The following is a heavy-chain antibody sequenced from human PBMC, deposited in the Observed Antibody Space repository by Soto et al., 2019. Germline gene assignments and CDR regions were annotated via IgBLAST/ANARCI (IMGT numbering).Heavy chain of an antibody. CDR1: GGSISSSSYY. CDR2: IYYSGST. CDR3: ASLARPGAYCDYHNWFEP. V-gene: IGHV4-39*01. D-gene: IGHD4-17*01. J-gene: IGHJ5*02. Sequence: PSETLSLTCTVSGGSISSSSYYWGWIRQPPGKGLEWIGSIYYSGSTYYNPSLKSRVTISVDTSKNQFSLKLSSVTAADTAVYYCASLARPGAYCDYHNWFEPWGQGTRVTVSS.